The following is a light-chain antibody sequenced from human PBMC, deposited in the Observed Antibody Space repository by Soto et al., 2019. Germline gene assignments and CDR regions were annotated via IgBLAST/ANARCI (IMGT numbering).Light chain of an antibody. Sequence: QAVVTQPPSASGTPGQRVTISCSGSSSNIGSNTVNWYQQLPGTAPKLLIYSNNQRPSRVPDRFSGSKSGTSASLAISGLQSEDEADYYCAAWDDSLNVFGGGTKLTVL. CDR3: AAWDDSLNV. CDR1: SSNIGSNT. J-gene: IGLJ3*02. CDR2: SNN. V-gene: IGLV1-44*01.